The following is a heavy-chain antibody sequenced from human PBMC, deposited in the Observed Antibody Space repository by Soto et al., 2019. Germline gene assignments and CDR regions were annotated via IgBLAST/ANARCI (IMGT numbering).Heavy chain of an antibody. CDR1: GGSISSYF. Sequence: PSETLSLTCSVSGGSISSYFKNWIRQAPGKGLEWIGCTYDSGDANYNPSLKSRVTISLDTSKNQFSLKLNSVTPADTAVYYCVSSRTAVFGDALDIWALGTMVTVSS. CDR2: TYDSGDA. J-gene: IGHJ3*02. D-gene: IGHD3-3*01. CDR3: VSSRTAVFGDALDI. V-gene: IGHV4-59*03.